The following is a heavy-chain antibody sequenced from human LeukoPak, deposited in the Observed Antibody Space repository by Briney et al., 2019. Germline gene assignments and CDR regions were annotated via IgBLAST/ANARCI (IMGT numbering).Heavy chain of an antibody. CDR3: AKDLHGGYSSDY. CDR2: IGYEGVHK. V-gene: IGHV3-30*02. Sequence: GGSLRLSCAASGFTFSSYWISWVRQAPGKGLEWVSFIGYEGVHKYYADSVKGRFTISKDNSKATLYLQMNSLRPEDTAVYYCAKDLHGGYSSDYWGQGTLVTVFS. D-gene: IGHD4-23*01. J-gene: IGHJ4*02. CDR1: GFTFSSYW.